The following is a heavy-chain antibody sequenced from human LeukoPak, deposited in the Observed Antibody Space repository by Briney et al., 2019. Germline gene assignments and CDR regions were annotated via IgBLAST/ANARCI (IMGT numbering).Heavy chain of an antibody. D-gene: IGHD2-8*02. CDR2: IDTNTGAT. J-gene: IGHJ4*02. V-gene: IGHV1-2*02. CDR1: GYTFTAYY. CDR3: ASEAFCAGGSCNVQRVAS. Sequence: ASVKVSCKASGYTFTAYYIHWVRQAPGQGLEWMGWIDTNTGATKYAQKFQGRVTITRDTSTGTAYMELSSLISVDTALYYCASEAFCAGGSCNVQRVASWGPGTLVTVSS.